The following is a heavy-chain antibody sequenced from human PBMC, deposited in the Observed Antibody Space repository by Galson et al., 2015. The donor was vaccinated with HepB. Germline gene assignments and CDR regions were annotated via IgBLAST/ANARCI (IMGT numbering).Heavy chain of an antibody. CDR1: GYTFTSYG. J-gene: IGHJ5*02. CDR3: ARDFHMVLGYSQTPSGFDP. Sequence: SVKVSCKASGYTFTSYGISWVRQAPGQGLEWMGWISAYNGNTNYAQKLQGRVTMTTDTSTSTAYMELRSLRSDDTAVYYCARDFHMVLGYSQTPSGFDPWGQGTLVTVSS. V-gene: IGHV1-18*01. D-gene: IGHD3-10*01. CDR2: ISAYNGNT.